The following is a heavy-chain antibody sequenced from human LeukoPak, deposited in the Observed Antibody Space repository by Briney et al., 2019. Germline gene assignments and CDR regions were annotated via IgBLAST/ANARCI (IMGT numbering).Heavy chain of an antibody. CDR2: IYHSGST. Sequence: SETLSLTCAVYGGSFSGYYWSWIRQPPGKGLEWIGEIYHSGSTNYNPSLKSRVTISVDKSKNQFSLKLSSVTAADTAVYYCAGGSRSGSAEKPDDAFDIWGQGTMVTVSS. V-gene: IGHV4-34*01. CDR1: GGSFSGYY. J-gene: IGHJ3*02. CDR3: AGGSRSGSAEKPDDAFDI. D-gene: IGHD2-15*01.